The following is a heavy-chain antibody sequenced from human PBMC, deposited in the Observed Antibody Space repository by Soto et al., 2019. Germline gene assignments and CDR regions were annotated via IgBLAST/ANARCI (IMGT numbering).Heavy chain of an antibody. V-gene: IGHV3-30-3*01. CDR3: AREDESSGHAGTFRH. CDR1: GFSFNSYV. D-gene: IGHD3-22*01. J-gene: IGHJ1*01. CDR2: MSHDGNK. Sequence: QVQLVESGGDVVQPGRSLRLSCAAAGFSFNSYVMHWVRQAPGTGLEWVALMSHDGNKQYVDSVRERFTISRDNSKNKLNLEMNSLRAEDTAVYYCAREDESSGHAGTFRHWGQGTLVNVSP.